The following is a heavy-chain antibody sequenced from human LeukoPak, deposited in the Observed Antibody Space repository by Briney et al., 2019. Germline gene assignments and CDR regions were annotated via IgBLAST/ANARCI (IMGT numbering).Heavy chain of an antibody. J-gene: IGHJ4*02. D-gene: IGHD3-22*01. CDR1: GGSISSSSYY. CDR3: ARLNSSGYYLYLSFDY. V-gene: IGHV4-39*01. Sequence: SETLSLTCTVSGGSISSSSYYWGWIRQPPGKGLEWIGSIYYSGSTYYNPSLKSRVTMSVDTSKNQFSLKLSSVTAADTAVYYCARLNSSGYYLYLSFDYWGQGTLVTVSS. CDR2: IYYSGST.